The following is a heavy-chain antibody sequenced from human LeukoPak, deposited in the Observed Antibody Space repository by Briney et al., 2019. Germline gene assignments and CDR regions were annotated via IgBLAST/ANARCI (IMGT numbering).Heavy chain of an antibody. Sequence: PSQTLSLTCTVSGGSISSGDYYWSWIRQPPGKGLEWIGYIYYSGSTYYNPSLKSRVTISVDTSKNQFSLKLSSVTAADTAVYYCAREPYYYDSSGSIIDYWGQGTLVTVSS. D-gene: IGHD3-22*01. J-gene: IGHJ4*02. CDR1: GGSISSGDYY. V-gene: IGHV4-30-4*01. CDR3: AREPYYYDSSGSIIDY. CDR2: IYYSGST.